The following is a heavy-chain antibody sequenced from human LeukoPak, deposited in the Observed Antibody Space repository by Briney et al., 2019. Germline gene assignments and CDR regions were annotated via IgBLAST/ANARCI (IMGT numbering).Heavy chain of an antibody. Sequence: SETLSLTCAVHGGSFSGYYWSWIRQPPGKGLEWIGEINHSGSTNYNPSLKSRVTISVDTSKNQFSLKLSSVTAADTAVYYCARGARGWYLRYWGQGTLVTVSS. J-gene: IGHJ4*02. CDR3: ARGARGWYLRY. D-gene: IGHD6-19*01. CDR2: INHSGST. CDR1: GGSFSGYY. V-gene: IGHV4-34*01.